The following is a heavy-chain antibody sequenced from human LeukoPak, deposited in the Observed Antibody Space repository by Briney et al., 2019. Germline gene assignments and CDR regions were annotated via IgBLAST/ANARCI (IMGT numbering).Heavy chain of an antibody. V-gene: IGHV2-70*11. CDR2: IDWDDDK. CDR3: ARMSFSSSPPELDY. J-gene: IGHJ4*02. Sequence: SGPTLVNPTQTLTLTCTFSGFSLSTSGMCVSWIRQPPGKALEWLARIDWDDDKYYSTSLKTRLTISKDTSKNQVVLTMTNMDPVDTATYYCARMSFSSSPPELDYWGQGTLVTVSS. D-gene: IGHD6-6*01. CDR1: GFSLSTSGMC.